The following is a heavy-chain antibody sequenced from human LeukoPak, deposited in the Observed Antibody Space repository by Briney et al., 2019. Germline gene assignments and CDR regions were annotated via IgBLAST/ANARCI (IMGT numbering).Heavy chain of an antibody. V-gene: IGHV5-51*01. Sequence: GESLKISCKDSGYSFTNYWIGWVRQMPGKGLEWMGIIYPGDSDTTYSPSFQGQVTISADKSISTAYLQWSSLKASDTAMYYCARLPTLDSGSPFDYWGQGTLVTVSS. CDR1: GYSFTNYW. J-gene: IGHJ4*02. D-gene: IGHD1-26*01. CDR2: IYPGDSDT. CDR3: ARLPTLDSGSPFDY.